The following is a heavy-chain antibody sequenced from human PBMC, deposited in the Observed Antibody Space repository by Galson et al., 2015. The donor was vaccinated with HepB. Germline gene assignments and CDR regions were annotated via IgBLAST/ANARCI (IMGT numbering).Heavy chain of an antibody. Sequence: SVKVSCNASGGTFSCYAISWVRQAPVQGLEWMGGIIPIFGKANYAQKLQGTVTITADEYTITAYMDLSSLRSEDTSVYYCARGSPDYGDKPAPFNYWGQGTLVTVSS. D-gene: IGHD4-17*01. CDR3: ARGSPDYGDKPAPFNY. V-gene: IGHV1-69*13. CDR2: IIPIFGKA. CDR1: GGTFSCYA. J-gene: IGHJ4*02.